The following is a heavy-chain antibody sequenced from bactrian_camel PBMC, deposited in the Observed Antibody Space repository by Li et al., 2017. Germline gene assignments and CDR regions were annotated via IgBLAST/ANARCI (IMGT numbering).Heavy chain of an antibody. V-gene: IGHV3S26*01. Sequence: VQLVESGGGSVQAGGSLRLSCAASGSTFSSYCMGWFRQAPGKEREGVAAIDSDGSTRYADSVKGRFTISKDNARNTLYLEMNNLTPDDTAMYLCATHIRPGRMNWWRLLQAPEYINWGQGTQVTVS. CDR3: ATHIRPGRMNWWRLLQAPEYIN. CDR1: GSTFSSYC. CDR2: IDSDGST. D-gene: IGHD7*01. J-gene: IGHJ4*01.